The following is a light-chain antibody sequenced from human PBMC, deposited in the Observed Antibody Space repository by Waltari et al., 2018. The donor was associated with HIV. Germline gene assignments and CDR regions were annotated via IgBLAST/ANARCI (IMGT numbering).Light chain of an antibody. CDR1: GSNIGAGYN. CDR2: GDN. Sequence: QSVLTQPPSVSGAPGQRVTISCTGSGSNIGAGYNVHWYQHLPEAAPKLLIYGDNNRPSGVPDRFSGSKSGTSASLAITGLQAEDEADYYCQSYDTTLSAWVFGGGTKLTVL. J-gene: IGLJ3*02. V-gene: IGLV1-40*01. CDR3: QSYDTTLSAWV.